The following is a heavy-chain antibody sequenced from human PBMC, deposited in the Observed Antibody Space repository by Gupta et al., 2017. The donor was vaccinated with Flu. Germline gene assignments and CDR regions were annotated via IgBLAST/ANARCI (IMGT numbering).Heavy chain of an antibody. CDR1: GYTFHSYD. CDR2: MNPNSRNT. CDR3: ARRMKDYIYYYLDD. J-gene: IGHJ6*03. V-gene: IGHV1-8*01. Sequence: QVQLVQYGAEVKKPGASVKVSCMASGYTFHSYDINWLRQATGQGPEWMGWMNPNSRNTGYAQKFQGRVTMARNNSITTAYMDLTNLGSDDTGVYYCARRMKDYIYYYLDDWGRGTTVTVSS.